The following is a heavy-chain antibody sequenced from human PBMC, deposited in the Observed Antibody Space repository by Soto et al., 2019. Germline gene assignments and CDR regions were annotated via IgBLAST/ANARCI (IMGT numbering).Heavy chain of an antibody. D-gene: IGHD6-13*01. CDR2: ISGSGGST. Sequence: EVQLLESGGGLVQPGGSLRLSCAASGFTFSSYAMSWVRQAPGKGLEWVSAISGSGGSTYYADSVKGRFTISRDNSKNTLYLQMNSLRAEDTAVYYGAKARIAPNWFDPWGQGTLVTVSS. CDR3: AKARIAPNWFDP. CDR1: GFTFSSYA. J-gene: IGHJ5*02. V-gene: IGHV3-23*01.